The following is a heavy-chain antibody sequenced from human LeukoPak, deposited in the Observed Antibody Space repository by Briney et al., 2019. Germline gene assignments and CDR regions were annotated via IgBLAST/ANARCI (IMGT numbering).Heavy chain of an antibody. CDR2: IYTSGST. V-gene: IGHV4-4*07. J-gene: IGHJ5*02. CDR1: GDSINSYY. CDR3: ARGAYGSGDRGWFDP. D-gene: IGHD3-10*01. Sequence: SETLSLTCTVSGDSINSYYWSWIRRPARKGLEWIGRIYTSGSTNYNPSLKSRVTMSIDTSKNQFSLSLTSVTAADTAVYYCARGAYGSGDRGWFDPWGQGTLVSVSS.